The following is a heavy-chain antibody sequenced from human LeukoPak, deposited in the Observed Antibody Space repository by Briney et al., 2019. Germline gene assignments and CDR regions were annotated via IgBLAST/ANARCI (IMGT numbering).Heavy chain of an antibody. V-gene: IGHV3-11*04. CDR1: GFTFSDYY. CDR3: ARADCSSTSCYEFDY. Sequence: GGSLRLSCAASGFTFSDYYMSWIRQAPGKGLEWVSYIRSSGSTIYYADSVKGRLTIPRDNAKNSLYLQMNSLRAEDTAVYYCARADCSSTSCYEFDYWGQGTLVTVSS. CDR2: IRSSGSTI. J-gene: IGHJ4*02. D-gene: IGHD2-2*01.